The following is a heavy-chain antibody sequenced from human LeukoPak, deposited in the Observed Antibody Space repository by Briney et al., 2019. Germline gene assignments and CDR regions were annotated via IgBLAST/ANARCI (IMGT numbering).Heavy chain of an antibody. J-gene: IGHJ4*02. D-gene: IGHD3-10*01. CDR3: ANYFYGSGTYINYFDY. Sequence: GGSLRLSCAASGCTFSTYGMHWVRQAPGKGLEWVAIISYDANDKYYADSVKGRFTISRDNSKNTLYLQMNSLRAEDTAVYYCANYFYGSGTYINYFDYWRQGTLATVTS. CDR2: ISYDANDK. CDR1: GCTFSTYG. V-gene: IGHV3-30*18.